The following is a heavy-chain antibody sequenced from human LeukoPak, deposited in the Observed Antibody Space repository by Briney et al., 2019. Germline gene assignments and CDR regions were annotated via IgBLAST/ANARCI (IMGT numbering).Heavy chain of an antibody. CDR3: ARGTPYGGRINWSAEYFQH. V-gene: IGHV4-39*07. Sequence: PSETLSLTCTVSGGSISSSSYYWGWIRQPPGKGLEWIGSIYYSGSTYYNPSLKSRVTISVDTSKNQFSLKLSSVTAADTAVYYCARGTPYGGRINWSAEYFQHWGQGTLVTVSS. D-gene: IGHD4-23*01. CDR2: IYYSGST. J-gene: IGHJ1*01. CDR1: GGSISSSSYY.